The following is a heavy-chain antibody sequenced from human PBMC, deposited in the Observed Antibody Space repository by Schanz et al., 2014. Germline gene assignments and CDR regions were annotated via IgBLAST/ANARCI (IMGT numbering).Heavy chain of an antibody. V-gene: IGHV3-23*04. CDR2: ISGGGGTT. D-gene: IGHD1-26*01. CDR1: EFTFSTDA. Sequence: VQVVQSGGGLVKPGGSLRLSCAASEFTFSTDAMSWVRQAPGKGLEWVSAISGGGGTTYYTDSVKGRFTISRDNSKNTLFLQMNSLRAEDTAVYYCARDHTAESYYSAGPPIDYWGQGTLLTVSS. J-gene: IGHJ4*02. CDR3: ARDHTAESYYSAGPPIDY.